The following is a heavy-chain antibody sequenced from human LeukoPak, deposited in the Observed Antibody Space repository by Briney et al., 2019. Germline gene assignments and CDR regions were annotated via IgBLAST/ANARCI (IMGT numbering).Heavy chain of an antibody. CDR3: ARGLWFGELKNYFDY. V-gene: IGHV3-30*02. J-gene: IGHJ4*02. CDR2: IRYDGSNK. Sequence: QAGGSLRLSCAASGFTFNSYGMHWVRQAPGKGLEWVAFIRYDGSNKYYADSVKGRFTISRDNSKKTLYLQMGSLRAEDMAVYYCARGLWFGELKNYFDYWGQGTLVTVSS. D-gene: IGHD3-10*01. CDR1: GFTFNSYG.